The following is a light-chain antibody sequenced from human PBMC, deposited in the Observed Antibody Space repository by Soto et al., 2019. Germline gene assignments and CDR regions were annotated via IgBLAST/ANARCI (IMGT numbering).Light chain of an antibody. CDR3: QLYNSWPPGLT. CDR2: GAS. CDR1: QRLSSN. V-gene: IGKV3-15*01. Sequence: EIVLTQSPGTLSLSPGERATLSCRASQRLSSNYLAWFQQKPGQAPRLLIYGASSRATGIPARFSGGGSETEFTLTISSLQSEDFAVYYCQLYNSWPPGLTFGGGTKVDIK. J-gene: IGKJ4*01.